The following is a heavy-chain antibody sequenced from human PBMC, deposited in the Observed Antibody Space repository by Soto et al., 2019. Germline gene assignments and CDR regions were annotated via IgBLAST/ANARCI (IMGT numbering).Heavy chain of an antibody. CDR1: GFTFSSYA. CDR2: ISGSGGST. J-gene: IGHJ3*02. V-gene: IGHV3-23*01. Sequence: PSETLRLSCAASGFTFSSYAMSWFRQAPGKGLEWVSAISGSGGSTYYADSVKGRFTISRDNSKNTLYLQMNSLRAEDTAVYYCAKDVSGNYDYVWGSYNYAFDIWGQGTMVTVSS. D-gene: IGHD3-16*01. CDR3: AKDVSGNYDYVWGSYNYAFDI.